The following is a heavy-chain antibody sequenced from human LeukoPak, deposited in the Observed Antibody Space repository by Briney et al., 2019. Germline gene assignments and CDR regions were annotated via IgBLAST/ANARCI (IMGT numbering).Heavy chain of an antibody. D-gene: IGHD6-19*01. J-gene: IGHJ4*02. CDR1: RFTFSSYA. Sequence: GGSLRLSCAASRFTFSSYAMHWVRQAPGKGLEWVALISYDGSNENYPASVKGRFTISRENSKNTLYLQMNSLRAEDTAVYYCAREGAVAGNDYWGQGTLVTVSS. CDR2: ISYDGSNE. V-gene: IGHV3-30-3*01. CDR3: AREGAVAGNDY.